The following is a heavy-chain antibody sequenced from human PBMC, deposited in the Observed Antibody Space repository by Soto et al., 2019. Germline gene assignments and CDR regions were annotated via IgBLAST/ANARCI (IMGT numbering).Heavy chain of an antibody. CDR2: IYYSGST. Sequence: SETLSLTCTVSGGAISSGGYYWSWSRQHPGKGLEWIGYIYYSGSTYYNPSLKSRVTISVDTSKNQFSLKLSSVTAADTAAYYCARGITMIVVVFDSGGQGTLLTVS. V-gene: IGHV4-31*03. D-gene: IGHD3-22*01. CDR1: GGAISSGGYY. CDR3: ARGITMIVVVFDS. J-gene: IGHJ4*02.